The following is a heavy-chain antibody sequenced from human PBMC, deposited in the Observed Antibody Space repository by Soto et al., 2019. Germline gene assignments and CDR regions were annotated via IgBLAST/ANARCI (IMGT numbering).Heavy chain of an antibody. CDR1: GFTFSSYD. V-gene: IGHV3-13*04. J-gene: IGHJ4*02. Sequence: EVQLVESGGGLVQPGGSLRLSCAASGFTFSSYDMHWVRQPIGKGLEWVSAIGTAGDTYYPGSVKGRFTISREKAKNSLYLQMNSLRAGDTAVYYCARRYYVSSGVDYWGQGTLVTVSS. D-gene: IGHD3-22*01. CDR3: ARRYYVSSGVDY. CDR2: IGTAGDT.